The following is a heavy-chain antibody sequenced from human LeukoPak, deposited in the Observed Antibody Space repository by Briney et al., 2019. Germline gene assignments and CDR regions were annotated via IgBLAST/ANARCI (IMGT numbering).Heavy chain of an antibody. CDR3: AKDSGQGLEH. Sequence: GGSLRLSCAASGFTFDDYAMHWVRQALGKGLEWVSLISGDGGGTYYADSVKGRFTISRDNSKNSLYLQMNSLRTEDTALYYCAKDSGQGLEHWGQGTLVTVSS. D-gene: IGHD3-10*01. CDR2: ISGDGGGT. V-gene: IGHV3-43*02. CDR1: GFTFDDYA. J-gene: IGHJ5*02.